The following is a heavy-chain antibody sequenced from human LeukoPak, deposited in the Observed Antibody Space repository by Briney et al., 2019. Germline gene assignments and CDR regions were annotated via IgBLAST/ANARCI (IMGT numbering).Heavy chain of an antibody. D-gene: IGHD3-22*01. CDR3: AKDISYDSSASNFDY. J-gene: IGHJ4*02. V-gene: IGHV3-23*01. Sequence: PGGSLRLSRAVSGFTFSSHAMTWVRQAPGKGLEWVAGITGSGAFTYYADSVKGRFTLSRDNYKNLLYLQMNSLRAEDTALYYCAKDISYDSSASNFDYWGQGTLVTVSS. CDR1: GFTFSSHA. CDR2: ITGSGAFT.